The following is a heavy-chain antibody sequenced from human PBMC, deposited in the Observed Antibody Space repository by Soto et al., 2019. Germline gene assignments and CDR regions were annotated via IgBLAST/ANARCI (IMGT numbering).Heavy chain of an antibody. CDR3: ARSDYYDSSGTTLIDAFDI. Sequence: PSETLSLTCAVSGGSISSGGYPWSWIRQPPGKGLEWIGYIYHSGSTYYNPSLKSRVTISVDRSKNQFSLKLSSVTAADTAVYYCARSDYYDSSGTTLIDAFDIWGQGTMVTVSS. CDR2: IYHSGST. D-gene: IGHD3-22*01. V-gene: IGHV4-30-2*01. J-gene: IGHJ3*02. CDR1: GGSISSGGYP.